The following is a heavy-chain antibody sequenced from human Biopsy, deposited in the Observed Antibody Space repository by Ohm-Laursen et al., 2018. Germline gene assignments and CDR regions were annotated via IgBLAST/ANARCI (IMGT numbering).Heavy chain of an antibody. CDR2: IYSSGGT. V-gene: IGHV4-4*07. D-gene: IGHD6-6*01. J-gene: IGHJ4*02. CDR3: AGGEYSSSIFDH. CDR1: GSSIISYY. Sequence: SDTLSLTCTVSGSSIISYYWNWIRQPAGKGLEWIGRIYSSGGTKYNPSLKSRVTMSVDTSKKQLSLKVRSVTAADTAVYYCAGGEYSSSIFDHWGQGTLVTVSS.